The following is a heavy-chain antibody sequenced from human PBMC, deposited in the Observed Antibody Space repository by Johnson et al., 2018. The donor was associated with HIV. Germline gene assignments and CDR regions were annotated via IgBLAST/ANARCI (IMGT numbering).Heavy chain of an antibody. Sequence: VHLVESGGGLVQPGGSLRLSCAASGFTFSTYWMHWVRQAPRKGLVWVSRINNDGSSTNYADSVKGRFTISRDNSKNTLYLQMNSLRAEDTAVYYCARGKKQWLDEDAFDIWGQGTMVTVSS. V-gene: IGHV3-74*02. CDR2: INNDGSST. CDR1: GFTFSTYW. D-gene: IGHD6-19*01. CDR3: ARGKKQWLDEDAFDI. J-gene: IGHJ3*02.